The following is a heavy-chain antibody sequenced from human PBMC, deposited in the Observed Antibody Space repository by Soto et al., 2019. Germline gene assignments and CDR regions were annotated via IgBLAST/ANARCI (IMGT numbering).Heavy chain of an antibody. J-gene: IGHJ6*02. D-gene: IGHD5-12*01. CDR1: GYSFTSYW. V-gene: IGHV5-51*01. CDR2: IYPGDSDT. Sequence: GESLKISCKGSGYSFTSYWIGWVRQMPGKGLEWMGIIYPGDSDTRYSPSFQGQVTISADKSISTAYLQWSSLKASDTAMYYCARERRDGYNQYYYYYGMDVWGQGTTVTVS. CDR3: ARERRDGYNQYYYYYGMDV.